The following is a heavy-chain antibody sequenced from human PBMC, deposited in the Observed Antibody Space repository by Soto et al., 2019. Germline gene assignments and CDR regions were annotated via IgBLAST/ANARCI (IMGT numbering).Heavy chain of an antibody. V-gene: IGHV2-5*02. CDR2: IYWDDDK. D-gene: IGHD4-17*01. CDR3: AHSRFNDYGERFDY. CDR1: GFSLSTSGVG. J-gene: IGHJ4*02. Sequence: QITLKESGPTLVKPTQTLTLTCTFSGFSLSTSGVGVGWIRQPPGKALEWLALIYWDDDKRSSPSLKSRLTITKATCKNQLVLTMTNMDPVDTATYYGAHSRFNDYGERFDYWGQGTLVTVSS.